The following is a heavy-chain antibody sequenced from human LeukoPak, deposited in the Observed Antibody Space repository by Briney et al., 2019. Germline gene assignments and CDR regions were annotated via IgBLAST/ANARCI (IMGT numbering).Heavy chain of an antibody. CDR2: IYYSGST. D-gene: IGHD2-2*01. V-gene: IGHV4-39*07. CDR3: ARSPGPAGDY. J-gene: IGHJ4*02. CDR1: GGSISSSSYY. Sequence: SETLSLTCTVSGGSISSSSYYWGWIRQPPGKGLEWIGSIYYSGSTYYNPSLKSRVTISVDTSKNQFSLKLSSVTAADTAVYYCARSPGPAGDYWGQGTLVTVSS.